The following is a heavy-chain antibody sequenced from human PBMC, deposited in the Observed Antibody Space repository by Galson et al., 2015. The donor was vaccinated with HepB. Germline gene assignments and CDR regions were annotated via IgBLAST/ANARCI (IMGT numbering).Heavy chain of an antibody. V-gene: IGHV4-59*01. D-gene: IGHD2-15*01. CDR2: IYYSGST. CDR1: GGSIRSYY. J-gene: IGHJ4*02. CDR3: AAAGQGVCHY. Sequence: QVQLQESGPGLVKPSETLSLTCTVSGGSIRSYYWTWIRQPPGKGLEWIGYIYYSGSTNYNPSLKSRVTMSVDTSKNQFSLNLSSVTAADTAVYYCAAAGQGVCHYWGQGTLVTVSS.